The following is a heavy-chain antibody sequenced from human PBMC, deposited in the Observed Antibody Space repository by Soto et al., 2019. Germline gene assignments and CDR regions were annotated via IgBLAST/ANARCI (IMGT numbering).Heavy chain of an antibody. Sequence: ASVKVSCQASGYTFTSYDICWVRQTTGQGLEWMGWMNPNAGNSGYAQKFQGRVTVTSDTSINTVHMELSSLRSEDTAVYYCARRAETNGWNGFGADKYYFDFWGQGTLVTVSS. CDR2: MNPNAGNS. CDR3: ARRAETNGWNGFGADKYYFDF. D-gene: IGHD1-1*01. V-gene: IGHV1-8*01. CDR1: GYTFTSYD. J-gene: IGHJ4*02.